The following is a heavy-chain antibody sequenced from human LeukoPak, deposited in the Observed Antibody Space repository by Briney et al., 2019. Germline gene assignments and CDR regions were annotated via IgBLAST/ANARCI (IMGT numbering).Heavy chain of an antibody. D-gene: IGHD3-9*01. CDR1: GYTLTELS. CDR2: FDPEDGET. V-gene: IGHV1-24*01. Sequence: ASVKVSCKVSGYTLTELSMHWVRQAPGKGLEWMGGFDPEDGETIYAQKFQGRVTMTEDTSTDTAYMELSSLRSEDTAVYYCAKGPNYDILTGWRKTYNAFDIWGQGTMVTVSS. J-gene: IGHJ3*02. CDR3: AKGPNYDILTGWRKTYNAFDI.